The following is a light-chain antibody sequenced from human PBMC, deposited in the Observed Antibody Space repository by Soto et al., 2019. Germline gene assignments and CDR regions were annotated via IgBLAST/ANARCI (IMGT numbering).Light chain of an antibody. CDR1: QSISTW. CDR2: KSS. Sequence: DIQMPQSPSTLSASVGDRVTITCRASQSISTWLAWYQQEPGKAPKLLIHKSSSLQSGVPSRFSGSGSWTDFTLTISSLHPDAFANDYYQQYNSYSPTFGQGTRVEIK. CDR3: QQYNSYSPT. J-gene: IGKJ1*01. V-gene: IGKV1-5*03.